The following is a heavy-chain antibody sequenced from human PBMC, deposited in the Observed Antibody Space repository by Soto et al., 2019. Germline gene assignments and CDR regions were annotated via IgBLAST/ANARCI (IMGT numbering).Heavy chain of an antibody. CDR3: ARERCILTVCKMDYYYYMDV. D-gene: IGHD3-9*01. CDR1: GYTFTSYG. CDR2: ISAYNGNT. J-gene: IGHJ6*03. V-gene: IGHV1-18*01. Sequence: QVQLVQSGAEVKKPGASVKVSCKASGYTFTSYGISWVRQAPGQGLEWMGWISAYNGNTNYAQKLQGRVTMTTDTSTSIAYMELRSMRSNDTAVYYCARERCILTVCKMDYYYYMDVWGKGTTVTVSS.